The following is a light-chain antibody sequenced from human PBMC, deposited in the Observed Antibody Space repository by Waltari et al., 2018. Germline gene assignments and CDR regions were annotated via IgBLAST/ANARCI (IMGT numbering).Light chain of an antibody. Sequence: QSALTHPPSVSGAPRQRVTLSCPGTRSNIGHSPVNWYQQLPGKPPKLVIYYDDLVPSGVSDRFSGSKSGSSASLAISGLQSEDEAVYFCAAWDISLNNLLFGGGTKLTVL. CDR1: RSNIGHSP. J-gene: IGLJ2*01. CDR2: YDD. V-gene: IGLV1-36*01. CDR3: AAWDISLNNLL.